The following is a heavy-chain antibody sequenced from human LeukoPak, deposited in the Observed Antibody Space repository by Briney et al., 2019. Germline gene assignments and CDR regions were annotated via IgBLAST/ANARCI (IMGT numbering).Heavy chain of an antibody. CDR3: ARDPYNGGYGASYYYYMDV. V-gene: IGHV3-7*01. J-gene: IGHJ6*03. CDR2: ITQDGSAK. CDR1: GFTFSNFF. D-gene: IGHD1-26*01. Sequence: PGGSLRLSCAASGFTFSNFFMSWVRQAPGEGLEWVASITQDGSAKYYEDSVKGRFTISRDNADNSLYLQMNSLRAEDTAIYYCARDPYNGGYGASYYYYMDVWGKGTTVTISS.